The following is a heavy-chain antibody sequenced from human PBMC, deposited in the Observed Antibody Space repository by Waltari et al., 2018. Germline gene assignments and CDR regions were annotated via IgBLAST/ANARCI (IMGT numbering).Heavy chain of an antibody. CDR2: IIPIFGTA. J-gene: IGHJ6*03. V-gene: IGHV1-69*01. CDR3: ARARLVQLWSRYYYYYYMDV. Sequence: EWMGGIIPIFGTANYAQKFQGRVTITADESTSTAYMELSSLRSEDTAVYYYARARLVQLWSRYYYYYYMDVWGKGTTVTVSS. D-gene: IGHD5-18*01.